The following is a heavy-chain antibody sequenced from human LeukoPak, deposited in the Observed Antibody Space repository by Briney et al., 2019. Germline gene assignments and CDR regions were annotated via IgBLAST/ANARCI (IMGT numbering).Heavy chain of an antibody. CDR2: INYSGRS. V-gene: IGHV4-59*01. CDR1: GGSINNFY. Sequence: SETLSLTCTVSGGSINNFYWSWIRQPPGKGLEWIANINYSGRSNYNPSLKSRVTISVNTSKNQFSLKLSSVTAADTARYYCARSRGQSDSWPPLDNWGQGTLVTVSS. J-gene: IGHJ4*02. CDR3: ARSRGQSDSWPPLDN. D-gene: IGHD6-13*01.